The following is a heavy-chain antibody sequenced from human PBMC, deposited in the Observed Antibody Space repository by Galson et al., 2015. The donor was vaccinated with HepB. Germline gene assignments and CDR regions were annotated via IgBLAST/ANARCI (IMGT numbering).Heavy chain of an antibody. D-gene: IGHD3-10*01. CDR2: IVVGSGNT. CDR1: GFTFTSSA. CDR3: AALDYYGSGSTFDY. V-gene: IGHV1-58*02. J-gene: IGHJ4*02. Sequence: SVKVSCKASGFTFTSSAMQWVRQARGQRLEWIGWIVVGSGNTNYAQKFQERVTITRDMSTSTAYMELSSLRSEDTAVYYCAALDYYGSGSTFDYWGQGTLVTVSS.